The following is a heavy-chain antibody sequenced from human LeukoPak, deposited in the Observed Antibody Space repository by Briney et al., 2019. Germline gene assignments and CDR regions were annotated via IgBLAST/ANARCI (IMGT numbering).Heavy chain of an antibody. CDR2: IYYSGNT. CDR1: GGSISSGSYY. D-gene: IGHD3-10*01. Sequence: SETLSLTCTVSGGSISSGSYYWSWIRQPPGKGLEYIGYIYYSGNTYYNPSLKSRLSISIETSKKQFSLRLSSVTAADTAVYYCARQSITMVRGVIIKGYYYYYMDVWGKGTTVTISS. J-gene: IGHJ6*03. V-gene: IGHV4-61*01. CDR3: ARQSITMVRGVIIKGYYYYYMDV.